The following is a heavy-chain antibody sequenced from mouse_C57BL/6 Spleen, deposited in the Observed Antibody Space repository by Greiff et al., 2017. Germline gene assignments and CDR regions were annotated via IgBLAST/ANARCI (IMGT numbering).Heavy chain of an antibody. V-gene: IGHV1-82*01. CDR3: AKLGFAY. CDR2: IYPGDGDT. J-gene: IGHJ3*01. CDR1: GYAFSSSW. Sequence: VQLQQFGPELVKSGASVKISCKASGYAFSSSWMNWVKQRPGKGLEWIGRIYPGDGDTNNNEKFKGKATLTADKSSSTAYMQLSSLTSEDSAVYLCAKLGFAYWGQGTLVTVSA. D-gene: IGHD2-12*01.